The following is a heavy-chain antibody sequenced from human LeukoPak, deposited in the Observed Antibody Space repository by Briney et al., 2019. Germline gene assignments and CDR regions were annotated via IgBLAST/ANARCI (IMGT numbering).Heavy chain of an antibody. CDR1: GFTFSTYG. Sequence: GGSLRLSRVASGFTFSTYGIHWVRQAPDKGLEWVSVIRHDGSEQYYSESVKGRFTISRDNSKNTVFLQMNSLRAEDTAVYYCARDVWFGEFRWFDTWGQGSLVTV. V-gene: IGHV3-33*01. CDR2: IRHDGSEQ. CDR3: ARDVWFGEFRWFDT. D-gene: IGHD3-10*01. J-gene: IGHJ5*02.